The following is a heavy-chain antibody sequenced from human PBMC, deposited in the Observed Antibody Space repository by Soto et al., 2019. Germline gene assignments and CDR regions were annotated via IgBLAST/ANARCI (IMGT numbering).Heavy chain of an antibody. Sequence: GASVKVSCKASGYTFTSYYMHWVRQAPGQGLEWMGIINPSGGSTSYAQKFQGRVTMTRDTSTSTVYMELSSLRSEETAVYYCARDPSYDFWTGYSSHYGMDVWGQGTTVTVSS. J-gene: IGHJ6*02. CDR3: ARDPSYDFWTGYSSHYGMDV. D-gene: IGHD3-3*01. CDR1: GYTFTSYY. CDR2: INPSGGST. V-gene: IGHV1-46*01.